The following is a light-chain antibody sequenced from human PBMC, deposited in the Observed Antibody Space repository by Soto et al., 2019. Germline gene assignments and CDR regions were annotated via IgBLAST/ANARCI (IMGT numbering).Light chain of an antibody. CDR2: DVS. Sequence: DIQTTQSPSTLSASVGDRVTITCRASQRISTWLAWYPKKSGKAPKLLIYDVSTLESGVPSRFSGIVSGTEFNLTIRTLQTDDCAAYECQQEYNYPLTFRELTKVDIK. J-gene: IGKJ4*01. CDR3: QQEYNYPLT. V-gene: IGKV1-5*01. CDR1: QRISTW.